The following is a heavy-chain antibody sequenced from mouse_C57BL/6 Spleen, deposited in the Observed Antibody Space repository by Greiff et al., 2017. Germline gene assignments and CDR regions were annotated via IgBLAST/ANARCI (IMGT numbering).Heavy chain of an antibody. J-gene: IGHJ1*03. V-gene: IGHV1-59*01. Sequence: QVQLQQPGAELVRPGTSVKLSCKASGYPFTSYWMHWVKQRPGQGLEWIGVIDPSDSYTNYNQKFKGKATLTVDTSSSTAYMQLSSLTSEDSAVYYCARPHSSTGYFDVWGTGTTVTVSS. CDR2: IDPSDSYT. D-gene: IGHD2-10*02. CDR1: GYPFTSYW. CDR3: ARPHSSTGYFDV.